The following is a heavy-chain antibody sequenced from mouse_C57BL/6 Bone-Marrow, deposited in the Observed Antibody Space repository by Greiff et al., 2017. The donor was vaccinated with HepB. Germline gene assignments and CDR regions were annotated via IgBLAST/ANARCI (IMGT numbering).Heavy chain of an antibody. D-gene: IGHD4-1*01. CDR2: INPSSGYT. CDR1: GYTFTSYW. CDR3: ARPDDCNWPYAMDY. Sequence: QVQLKQSGAELAKPGASVKLSCKASGYTFTSYWMHWVKQRPGQGLEWIGYINPSSGYTKYNQKFKDKATLTADNSSSTAYMHLSSLTYEDSAVYYCARPDDCNWPYAMDYWGQGTSVTVSS. J-gene: IGHJ4*01. V-gene: IGHV1-7*01.